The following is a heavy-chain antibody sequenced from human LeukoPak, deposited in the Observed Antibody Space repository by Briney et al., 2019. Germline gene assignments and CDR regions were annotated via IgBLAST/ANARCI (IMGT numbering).Heavy chain of an antibody. J-gene: IGHJ4*02. CDR3: TRTQWATGTITDY. Sequence: PGGSLRLSCTASGFSFGDYAMSWFRRAPGKGLEWVGFIRGIAYGGTAEYAASVKGRFTISRDDSKSIAYLQMNSLKTEDTAVYYCTRTQWATGTITDYWGQGTQVTVSS. CDR1: GFSFGDYA. D-gene: IGHD1-1*01. V-gene: IGHV3-49*03. CDR2: IRGIAYGGTA.